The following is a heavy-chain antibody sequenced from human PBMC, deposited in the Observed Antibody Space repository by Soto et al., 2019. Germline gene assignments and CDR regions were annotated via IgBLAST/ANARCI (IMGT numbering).Heavy chain of an antibody. CDR2: IIPIFGTA. V-gene: IGHV1-69*06. CDR1: GGTFSSYA. D-gene: IGHD6-13*01. Sequence: SVKVSCKASGGTFSSYAISWVRQAPGQGLEWMGGIIPIFGTANYAQKFQGRVTITADKSTSTAYMELSSLRSEDTAVYYCARDSSPRSYFDYWGQGTLVTVSS. J-gene: IGHJ4*02. CDR3: ARDSSPRSYFDY.